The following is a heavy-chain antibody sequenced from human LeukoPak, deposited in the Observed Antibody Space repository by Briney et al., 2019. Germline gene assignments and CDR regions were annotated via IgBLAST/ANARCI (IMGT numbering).Heavy chain of an antibody. CDR1: GVSVTDYD. CDR3: AKVSFDSRGHDAFDH. V-gene: IGHV4-34*01. Sequence: SETLSLTCAVKGVSVTDYDWSWIRQPPGKGLEWIGEISRSGRTNYNASLESRLTISVGTSKTEFPLRLTSVTVADTATYYCAKVSFDSRGHDAFDHWGQGTTVIVS. CDR2: ISRSGRT. J-gene: IGHJ3*01. D-gene: IGHD3-22*01.